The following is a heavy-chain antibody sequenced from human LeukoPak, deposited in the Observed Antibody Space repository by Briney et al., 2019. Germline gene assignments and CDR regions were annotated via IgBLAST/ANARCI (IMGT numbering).Heavy chain of an antibody. D-gene: IGHD3-10*01. CDR3: AREKNRGSGYFDY. Sequence: ASVKVSCKASGGTFSSYAISWVRQAPGQGLEWMGRITPILGIANYAQKFQGRVTITADKSTSTAYMELSSLRSEDTAVYYCAREKNRGSGYFDYWGQGTLVTVSS. CDR2: ITPILGIA. CDR1: GGTFSSYA. V-gene: IGHV1-69*04. J-gene: IGHJ4*02.